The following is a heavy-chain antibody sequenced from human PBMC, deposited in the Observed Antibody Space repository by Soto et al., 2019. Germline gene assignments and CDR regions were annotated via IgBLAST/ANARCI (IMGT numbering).Heavy chain of an antibody. CDR1: GDSISSSC. CDR3: ARGVLEWLLRDSYYYYMDV. CDR2: IDDTGST. Sequence: PSETLSLTCTVSGDSISSSCWNWIRQAPGKGLEWIGYIDDTGSTNYNPSLKSRVTLSVDPSNNQYSLKLSSVTAADTAVYYCARGVLEWLLRDSYYYYMDVWGKGTTVTVSS. J-gene: IGHJ6*03. V-gene: IGHV4-59*01. D-gene: IGHD3-3*01.